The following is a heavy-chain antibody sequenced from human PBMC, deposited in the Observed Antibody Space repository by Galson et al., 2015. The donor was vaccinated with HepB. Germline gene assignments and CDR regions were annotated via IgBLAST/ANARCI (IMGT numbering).Heavy chain of an antibody. J-gene: IGHJ5*02. CDR3: ARGGSAVGVGATQNNWFDP. D-gene: IGHD2-15*01. CDR2: ISAYNRNT. CDR1: GYTFSSYS. Sequence: SVKVSCKASGYTFSSYSITWVRQAPGQGPEWMGWISAYNRNTNYAQKFQGRVTMTTDTSTSTAHMELRRLRSDDTAVYYCARGGSAVGVGATQNNWFDPWGQGTLVTVSS. V-gene: IGHV1-18*01.